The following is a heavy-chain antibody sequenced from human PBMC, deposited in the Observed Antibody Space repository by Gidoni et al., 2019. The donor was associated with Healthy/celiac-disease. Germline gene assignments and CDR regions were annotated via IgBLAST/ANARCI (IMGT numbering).Heavy chain of an antibody. V-gene: IGHV1-2*02. CDR3: ARATPDYGSGSFRYYYGMDV. Sequence: QVQLVQSGAEVKKPGASVKVSCKASGYTFTGYYMHWVRQAPGQGLEWMGWINPNSGGTNYAQKFQGRVTMTRDTSISTAYMELSRLRSDDTAVYYCARATPDYGSGSFRYYYGMDVWGQGTTVTVSS. D-gene: IGHD3-10*01. CDR2: INPNSGGT. CDR1: GYTFTGYY. J-gene: IGHJ6*02.